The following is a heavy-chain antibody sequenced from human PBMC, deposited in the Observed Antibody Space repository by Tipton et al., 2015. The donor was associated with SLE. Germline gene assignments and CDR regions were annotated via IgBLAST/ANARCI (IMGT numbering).Heavy chain of an antibody. CDR2: IYYSGST. CDR3: ARTGHYDTIGYYFDY. D-gene: IGHD3-22*01. CDR1: GGSISSSSYY. J-gene: IGHJ4*02. V-gene: IGHV4-39*01. Sequence: TLSLTCTVSGGSISSSSYYWGWIRQPPGKGLEWIGSIYYSGSTYYNPSLKSRVTISVDTSKNQFSLKLSSVTAADTAVYYCARTGHYDTIGYYFDYWGQGTPVTVSS.